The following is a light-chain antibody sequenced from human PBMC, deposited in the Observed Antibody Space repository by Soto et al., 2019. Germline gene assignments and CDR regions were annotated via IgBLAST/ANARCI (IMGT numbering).Light chain of an antibody. CDR3: QQYDGSLPYT. V-gene: IGKV3-20*01. CDR1: QTVRNSY. CDR2: GVS. J-gene: IGKJ2*01. Sequence: EIVLTQSPGNLSLSPGERATLSCRASQTVRNSYLAWYQQKPGQAPRLLIYGVSARATGIPDRFSGSGSGTDFTLTISRLEPEDFAVFYCQQYDGSLPYTFGQGTKLEIK.